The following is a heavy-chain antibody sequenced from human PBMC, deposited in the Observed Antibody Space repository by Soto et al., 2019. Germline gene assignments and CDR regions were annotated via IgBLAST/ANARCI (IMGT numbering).Heavy chain of an antibody. CDR1: GGSISSSSYY. D-gene: IGHD4-4*01. J-gene: IGHJ6*02. CDR2: IYYSGST. V-gene: IGHV4-39*02. CDR3: AREGTLQSKYYYYYYGMDV. Sequence: SETLSLTCTVSGGSISSSSYYWGWIRQPPGKGLEWIGSIYYSGSTYYNPSLKSRVTISVDTSKNQFSLKLSSVTAADTAVYYCAREGTLQSKYYYYYYGMDVWGQGTTVTV.